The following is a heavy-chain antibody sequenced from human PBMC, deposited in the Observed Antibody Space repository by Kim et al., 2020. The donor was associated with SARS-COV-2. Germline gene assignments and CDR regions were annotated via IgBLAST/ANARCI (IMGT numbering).Heavy chain of an antibody. CDR1: GDFVSSTTAT. CDR3: VRHQSTAADF. Sequence: SQTLSLTCAISGDFVSSTTATWAWIRQSPSRGLEWLGRTYYRSRWFNEYALSVKSRITINPDTSKNQFSLQLTSVTPDDTALYYCVRHQSTAADFWGQGTLVTVSS. CDR2: TYYRSRWFN. J-gene: IGHJ4*02. D-gene: IGHD6-13*01. V-gene: IGHV6-1*01.